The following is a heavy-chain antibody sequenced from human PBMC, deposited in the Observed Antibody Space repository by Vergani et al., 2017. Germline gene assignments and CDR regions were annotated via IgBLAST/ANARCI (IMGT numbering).Heavy chain of an antibody. V-gene: IGHV6-1*01. CDR2: TNVMSKWTN. CDR3: AREDISLTVDGANYMDI. Sequence: QVQLHKPGPGLVKLSQTFSSTGAIPGDRVSNKSAGWNWIRQSPSRGLEWLGRTNVMSKWTNAHAASVKSRMTINSDTSKNLFSLQLQSVTPEDTAVYYCAREDISLTVDGANYMDIWGKGTTVTVSS. J-gene: IGHJ6*03. D-gene: IGHD3-22*01. CDR1: GDRVSNKSAG.